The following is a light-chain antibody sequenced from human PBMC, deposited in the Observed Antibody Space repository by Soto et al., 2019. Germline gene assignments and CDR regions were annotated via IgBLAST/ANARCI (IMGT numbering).Light chain of an antibody. CDR2: GNT. CDR3: QAYDRSLNGWM. V-gene: IGLV1-40*01. CDR1: ASNIGADYD. J-gene: IGLJ3*02. Sequence: QSVLTQPPSVSGAPGQRVTISCTGSASNIGADYDAHWYQQLPGAAPQLLIYGNTNRPSGVPDRISGSKSGASAYLSITGLQAEDEADYYCQAYDRSLNGWMFGGGTKLTVL.